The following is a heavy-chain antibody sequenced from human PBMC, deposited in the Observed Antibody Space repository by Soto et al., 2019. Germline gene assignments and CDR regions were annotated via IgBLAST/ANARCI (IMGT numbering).Heavy chain of an antibody. V-gene: IGHV4-31*03. CDR2: IYYSWST. J-gene: IGHJ4*02. Sequence: QVQLQESGPGLVKPSQTLSLTCTVSGGSVSSGGYYWRWIRQYPGKGLEWIGYIYYSWSTYYNPSRTSRGTNSVDTSKYQSARKLRSVTAADTGVYYCAVSGYTYGCGPFYYLGQGTLVTVSS. CDR1: GGSVSSGGYY. D-gene: IGHD5-18*01. CDR3: AVSGYTYGCGPFYY.